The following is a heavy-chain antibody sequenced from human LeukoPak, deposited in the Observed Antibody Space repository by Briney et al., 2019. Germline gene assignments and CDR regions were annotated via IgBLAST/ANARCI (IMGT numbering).Heavy chain of an antibody. CDR3: ARRSEGSSSWYRYNWFDP. CDR2: IYSGDSDT. CDR1: GYSFTSYW. V-gene: IGHV5-51*01. J-gene: IGHJ5*02. Sequence: GESLKISCKGSGYSFTSYWIGWVRQMPGKGLEWMGIIYSGDSDTRYSPSFQGQVTISADKSISTAYLQWSSLKASDTAMYYCARRSEGSSSWYRYNWFDPWGQGTLVTVSS. D-gene: IGHD6-13*01.